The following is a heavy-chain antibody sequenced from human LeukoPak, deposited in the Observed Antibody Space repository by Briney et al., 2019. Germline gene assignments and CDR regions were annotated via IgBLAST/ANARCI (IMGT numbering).Heavy chain of an antibody. CDR3: AKGPTYYYDSSGYDLDY. V-gene: IGHV3-48*03. D-gene: IGHD3-22*01. Sequence: PGGSLRLSCAASGFTFSSYEMNWVRQAPGKGLEWVSYISSSGSTVYYAASVKGRFTISRDNAKNSLYLQMNSLRAEDTAVYYCAKGPTYYYDSSGYDLDYWGQGTLVTVSS. J-gene: IGHJ4*02. CDR1: GFTFSSYE. CDR2: ISSSGSTV.